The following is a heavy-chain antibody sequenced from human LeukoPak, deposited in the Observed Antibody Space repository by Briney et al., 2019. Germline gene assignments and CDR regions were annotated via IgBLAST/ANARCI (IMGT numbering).Heavy chain of an antibody. J-gene: IGHJ4*02. CDR3: ARQTGSGLFILP. V-gene: IGHV4-59*01. D-gene: IGHD3/OR15-3a*01. CDR1: GGSISNYY. Sequence: SETLSLTCTVSGGSISNYYWTWIRQPPGKGLEWIGYIYYSGSTNYNPSLKSRVTISVDTSKNQFSLKLSSVTAADTAVYYCARQTGSGLFILPGGQGTLVTVSS. CDR2: IYYSGST.